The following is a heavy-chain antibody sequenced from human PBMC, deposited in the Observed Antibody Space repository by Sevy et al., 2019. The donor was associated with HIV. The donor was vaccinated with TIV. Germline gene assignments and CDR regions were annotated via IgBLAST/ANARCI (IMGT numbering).Heavy chain of an antibody. CDR3: ARIGYGSGRHYTQDY. CDR2: ISGSGLTK. CDR1: GFSFGTYE. Sequence: GGSLRLSCAVSGFSFGTYEMHWVRQAPGKGLEWISYISGSGLTKYYADSRRGRFIASRDNAKASMYLQLNSLRVDDTAVYYCARIGYGSGRHYTQDYRGQGTLVTVSS. V-gene: IGHV3-48*03. D-gene: IGHD3-10*01. J-gene: IGHJ4*02.